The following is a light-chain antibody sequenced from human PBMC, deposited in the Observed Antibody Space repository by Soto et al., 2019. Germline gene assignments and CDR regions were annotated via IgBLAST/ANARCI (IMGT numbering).Light chain of an antibody. CDR1: QSVSSTY. Sequence: EIVLTQSPGTLSLSPGERATLSCRASQSVSSTYLAWYQQKPGQAPRLLIYGTSSRATGIPDRFSGSGSGTDFTLNNSRLEPEDFAVYYSQQYGTSFGQGTRLEIK. CDR3: QQYGTS. CDR2: GTS. V-gene: IGKV3-20*01. J-gene: IGKJ5*01.